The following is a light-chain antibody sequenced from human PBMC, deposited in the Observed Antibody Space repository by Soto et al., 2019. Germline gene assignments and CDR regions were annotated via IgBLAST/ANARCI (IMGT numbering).Light chain of an antibody. V-gene: IGKV3-20*01. CDR2: GAS. Sequence: EVVLTQTPFTLSFSPVERSTLSFMASQSVSSNLAWYQQEPGQAPRRLIYGASSRATGIPDRFSGRGFGTDFTLTISRLEPEDFAVYYCQHSGDFRWTFGQGTKVDIK. CDR1: QSVSSN. CDR3: QHSGDFRWT. J-gene: IGKJ1*01.